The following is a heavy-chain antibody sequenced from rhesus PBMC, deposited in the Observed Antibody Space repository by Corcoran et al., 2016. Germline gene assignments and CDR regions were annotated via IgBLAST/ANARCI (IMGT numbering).Heavy chain of an antibody. J-gene: IGHJ4*01. CDR1: GFTFSSYE. CDR2: ISESGGTI. CDR3: TRDGVLGRFDY. V-gene: IGHV3-100*02. Sequence: DVQLVESGGGLVKPGGSLRLSCVASGFTFSSYEMHWVRQAPGKVLEWFTVISESGGTIYYAYSVKGRFTISRDNAKNSLFLQMNSLRAEDTAVYYCTRDGVLGRFDYWGQGVLVTVSS. D-gene: IGHD3-34*01.